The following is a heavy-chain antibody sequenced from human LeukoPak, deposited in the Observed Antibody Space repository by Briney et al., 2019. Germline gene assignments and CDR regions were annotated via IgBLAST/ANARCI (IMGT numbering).Heavy chain of an antibody. CDR2: ISTSGSTI. V-gene: IGHV3-48*03. J-gene: IGHJ3*02. CDR3: AKTSTSLLDAFDI. D-gene: IGHD2-2*01. CDR1: GFTFSSYE. Sequence: GGSLRLSCAASGFTFSSYEMNWVRQAPGKGLEWLSYISTSGSTIYYADSVKGRFIISRDNAKNSLYLQMNSLRAEDTAVYYCAKTSTSLLDAFDIWGQGTMVTVSS.